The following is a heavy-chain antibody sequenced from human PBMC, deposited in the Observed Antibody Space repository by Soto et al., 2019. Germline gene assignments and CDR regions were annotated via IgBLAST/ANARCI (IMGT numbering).Heavy chain of an antibody. Sequence: QVQLLQSGAEVKKPGASVKVSCKVSGYSFSNYGITWVRQAPGQGLEGMGWISVYDGKTAYAKKVQDRVTVTIDTSTSTAYMKLRSLRSDDTAVYHCARAVPYSVGARLDSWGKGTLVTVSS. D-gene: IGHD1-26*01. CDR1: GYSFSNYG. V-gene: IGHV1-18*01. CDR2: ISVYDGKT. CDR3: ARAVPYSVGARLDS. J-gene: IGHJ4*02.